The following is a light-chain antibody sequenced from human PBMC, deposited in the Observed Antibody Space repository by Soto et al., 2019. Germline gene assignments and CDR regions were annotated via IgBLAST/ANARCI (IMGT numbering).Light chain of an antibody. CDR1: QSISSW. Sequence: QMTRSPSTLSASVGDRVTITCRASQSISSWLAWYQQKPGKAPKSLIYAASTLQTGVPSRFSGSGSGTEFTLTISSLQPEDSATYYCRQHNSLPITFGQGTRLAI. J-gene: IGKJ5*01. CDR2: AAS. V-gene: IGKV1-5*01. CDR3: RQHNSLPIT.